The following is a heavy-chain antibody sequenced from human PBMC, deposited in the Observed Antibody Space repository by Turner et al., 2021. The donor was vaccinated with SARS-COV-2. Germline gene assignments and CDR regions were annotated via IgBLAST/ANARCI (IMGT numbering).Heavy chain of an antibody. CDR2: IYSCGST. CDR1: GLTVSSNY. Sequence: EVQLVESGGGLVQTGGSLRLSCAASGLTVSSNYMSWVRQVPGKGLEWVSVIYSCGSTYYADSVKGRFTISRDNSKNTLYLQMNSLRSEDTALYYCARRNRETTQKAGSGSPLFYFDYWGQGTLVTVSS. V-gene: IGHV3-66*04. J-gene: IGHJ4*02. CDR3: ARRNRETTQKAGSGSPLFYFDY. D-gene: IGHD3-22*01.